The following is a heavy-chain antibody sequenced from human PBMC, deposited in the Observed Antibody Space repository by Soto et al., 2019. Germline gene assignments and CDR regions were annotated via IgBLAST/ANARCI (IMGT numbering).Heavy chain of an antibody. V-gene: IGHV4-59*01. CDR2: IYYSGST. Sequence: QVQLQESGPGLVKPSETLSLTCTVSGGSISSYYWSWIRQPPGKGLEWIGYIYYSGSTNYNPSLKSRVTISVDTSKNQFSLKLSSVTAADTAVYYCARGAVGSSWYYYYYGMDVWGQGTTVTVSS. CDR1: GGSISSYY. CDR3: ARGAVGSSWYYYYYGMDV. D-gene: IGHD6-13*01. J-gene: IGHJ6*02.